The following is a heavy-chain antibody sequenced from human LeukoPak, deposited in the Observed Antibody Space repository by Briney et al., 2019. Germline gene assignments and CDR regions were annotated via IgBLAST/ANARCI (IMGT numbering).Heavy chain of an antibody. CDR2: IHYSGST. CDR1: GGSISSYY. D-gene: IGHD2-15*01. Sequence: SETLSLTCTVSGGSISSYYWSWIRQPPGKGLEWIGYIHYSGSTNYNPSLESRVTISVGTSKNQFSLKLSSVTAADTAVYYCARAVVGARFDYWGQGTLVTVSS. V-gene: IGHV4-59*01. J-gene: IGHJ4*02. CDR3: ARAVVGARFDY.